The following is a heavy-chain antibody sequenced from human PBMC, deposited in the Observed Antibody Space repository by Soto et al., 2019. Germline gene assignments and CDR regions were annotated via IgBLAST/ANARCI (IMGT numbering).Heavy chain of an antibody. CDR3: ARRAPSRAVAGSFDS. D-gene: IGHD6-19*01. CDR1: AFSLSSSGVG. V-gene: IGHV2-5*02. CDR2: IFWDDDT. Sequence: QITLKESGPPLVKPTQTLTLTCTFSAFSLSSSGVGVGWIRQPPGRALEWLALIFWDDDTRYSPSLRSRLTITKDTSKNQVLLTMTNMDPVDTATYYCARRAPSRAVAGSFDSWGQGTLVTVSS. J-gene: IGHJ4*02.